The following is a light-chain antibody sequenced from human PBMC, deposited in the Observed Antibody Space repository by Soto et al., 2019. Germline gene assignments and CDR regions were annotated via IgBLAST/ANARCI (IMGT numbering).Light chain of an antibody. CDR2: DAS. J-gene: IGKJ5*01. CDR3: QQRSDWPRIT. Sequence: EIVLTQSPATLSLSPGEGATLSCRASQSVRNYFAWYQQKPGQAPRLLIYDASNRVIGSPARFSGSGSETDFTLTIRNLEPEDSTVYYCQQRSDWPRITFGQGTRQGIK. V-gene: IGKV3-11*01. CDR1: QSVRNY.